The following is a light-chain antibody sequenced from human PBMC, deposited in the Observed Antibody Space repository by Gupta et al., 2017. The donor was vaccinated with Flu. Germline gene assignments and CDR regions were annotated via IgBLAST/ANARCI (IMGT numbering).Light chain of an antibody. J-gene: IGKJ1*01. Sequence: VVLTQSPGTLSLSPGERATLSCRASQSVASNYFAWYQQKPGQTLRLLIYGASTRATGIPDRFSGSRSGTDFTLSISRLEPDDSAVYYCLQYGSSPTFGQGTKVEIK. V-gene: IGKV3-20*01. CDR2: GAS. CDR1: QSVASNY. CDR3: LQYGSSPT.